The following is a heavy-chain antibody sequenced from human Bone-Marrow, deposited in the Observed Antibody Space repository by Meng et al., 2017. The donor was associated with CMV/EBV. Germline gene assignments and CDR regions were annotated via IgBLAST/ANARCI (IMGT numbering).Heavy chain of an antibody. D-gene: IGHD6-6*01. CDR1: GFTFSSYW. J-gene: IGHJ3*02. CDR3: ALMAYSSTSGSFDT. CDR2: IKQDGSEK. V-gene: IGHV3-7*01. Sequence: GESLKIPCAACGFTFSSYWISWVRQAPGKGLEWVANIKQDGSEKYYVDSVKGRFTISRDNAKNSLYLQMNSLTVDDTAVYYCALMAYSSTSGSFDTWGQGTMVTVSS.